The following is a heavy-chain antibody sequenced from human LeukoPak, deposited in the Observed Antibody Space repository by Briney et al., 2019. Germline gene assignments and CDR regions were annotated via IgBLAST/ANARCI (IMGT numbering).Heavy chain of an antibody. Sequence: PGGSPRLSCAASGFTFSSYAMSWVRQAPGKGLEWVSAISGSGGSTYYADSVKGRFTISRDNSKNTLYLQMNSLRAEDTAVYYCANKAYSSGWYYFDYWGQGTLVTVSS. CDR3: ANKAYSSGWYYFDY. CDR2: ISGSGGST. D-gene: IGHD6-13*01. V-gene: IGHV3-23*01. J-gene: IGHJ4*02. CDR1: GFTFSSYA.